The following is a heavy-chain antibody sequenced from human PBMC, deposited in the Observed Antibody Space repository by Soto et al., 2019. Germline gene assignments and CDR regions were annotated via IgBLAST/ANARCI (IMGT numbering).Heavy chain of an antibody. V-gene: IGHV3-7*03. Sequence: GGSLRLSCAASGLTFNKYWMTWVRQAPGKGLEWVSTIKHDGSEKSNLDSVEGRFTISRDNARNSLSLQMNSLRVEDAAVYFCASVPGSPGYHGLDVWGKGTTVTVSS. D-gene: IGHD6-19*01. CDR2: IKHDGSEK. CDR1: GLTFNKYW. J-gene: IGHJ6*04. CDR3: ASVPGSPGYHGLDV.